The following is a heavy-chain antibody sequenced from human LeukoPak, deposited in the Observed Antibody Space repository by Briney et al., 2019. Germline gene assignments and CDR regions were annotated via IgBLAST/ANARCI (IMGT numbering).Heavy chain of an antibody. Sequence: ASVKVSCKASGGTFSSYSFTWVRQAPGQGLEWMGRFLPIVGIPNYAQKFQGRVTITVDKSTSTAFMELSGLRSEDTAVYFCASHASYTSGYSYDYWGRGTLVTVSS. J-gene: IGHJ4*02. D-gene: IGHD3-22*01. V-gene: IGHV1-69*02. CDR2: FLPIVGIP. CDR1: GGTFSSYS. CDR3: ASHASYTSGYSYDY.